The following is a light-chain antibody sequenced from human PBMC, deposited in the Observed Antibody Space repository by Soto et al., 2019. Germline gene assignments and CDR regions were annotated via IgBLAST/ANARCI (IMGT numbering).Light chain of an antibody. J-gene: IGLJ1*01. Sequence: VLTQPPSVSGAPGQRVTISCTGSSSNIGAGYDVHWYQQLPGTAPKLLIYGNSNRPSGVPDRFSGSKSGTSASLAITGLQAEDEADYYCQSYDSSLSAVFGTGTKVTVL. V-gene: IGLV1-40*01. CDR2: GNS. CDR1: SSNIGAGYD. CDR3: QSYDSSLSAV.